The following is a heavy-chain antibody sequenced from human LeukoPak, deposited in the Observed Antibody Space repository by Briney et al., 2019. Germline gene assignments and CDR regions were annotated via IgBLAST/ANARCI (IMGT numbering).Heavy chain of an antibody. V-gene: IGHV1-2*02. D-gene: IGHD3-3*01. CDR3: ARWYYDFWSGYLYYFDY. Sequence: GASVKVSCKPCGYTFPYYIHWVRQAPGQGLEWMGWIDPNSGATISAHTFQGRVTMTRDTSISTAYMELSRLRSDDTAVYYCARWYYDFWSGYLYYFDYWGQGTLVTVSS. CDR1: GYTFPYY. CDR2: IDPNSGAT. J-gene: IGHJ4*02.